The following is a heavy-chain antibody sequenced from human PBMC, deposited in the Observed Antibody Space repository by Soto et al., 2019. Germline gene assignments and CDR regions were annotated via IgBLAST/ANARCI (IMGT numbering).Heavy chain of an antibody. J-gene: IGHJ6*02. Sequence: GGSLRLSCAASGFTFSSYAMHWVRQAPGKGLEWVAVISYDGSNKYYADSVKGRFTISRDNSKNTLYLQMNSLRAEDTAVYYCAREYCGGDCYYGMDVWGQGTTVTVSS. CDR2: ISYDGSNK. CDR3: AREYCGGDCYYGMDV. V-gene: IGHV3-30-3*01. CDR1: GFTFSSYA. D-gene: IGHD2-21*01.